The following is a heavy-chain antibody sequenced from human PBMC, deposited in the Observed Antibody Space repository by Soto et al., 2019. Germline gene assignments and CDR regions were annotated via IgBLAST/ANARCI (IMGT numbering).Heavy chain of an antibody. Sequence: SETLSLTCAVSGGSIDSGAFSLSWIRHPPGKGLEWIGYVTHSGTAYSIPSLNGRLTLSVDSSQTQFSLKLTSVTAADSAFYYCARIHWAQSSLDYWGRGILVTVSS. D-gene: IGHD6-19*01. CDR1: GGSIDSGAFS. CDR3: ARIHWAQSSLDY. J-gene: IGHJ4*02. V-gene: IGHV4-30-2*01. CDR2: VTHSGTA.